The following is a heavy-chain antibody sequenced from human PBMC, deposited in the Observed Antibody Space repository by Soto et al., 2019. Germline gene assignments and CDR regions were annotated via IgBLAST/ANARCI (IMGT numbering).Heavy chain of an antibody. Sequence: EVQLLESGGGLVQPGGSLRLSCAASGFLSSNYAMGRVRQAPGTGLEWVSAISDSGVNTYYADSVKGRFTISRDNSKNALYLEMKSLRAGDTAVYYCIKEARGHSYASLWGQGTPVTVSS. D-gene: IGHD3-16*01. J-gene: IGHJ4*02. CDR1: GFLSSNYA. V-gene: IGHV3-23*01. CDR2: ISDSGVNT. CDR3: IKEARGHSYASL.